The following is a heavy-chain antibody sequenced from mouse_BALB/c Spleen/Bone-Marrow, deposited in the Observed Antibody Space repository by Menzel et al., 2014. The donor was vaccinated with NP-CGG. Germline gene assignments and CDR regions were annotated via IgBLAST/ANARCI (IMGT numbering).Heavy chain of an antibody. CDR2: INNNGGST. CDR3: ARDYGWYFDV. CDR1: GFTFSSYG. D-gene: IGHD1-1*01. J-gene: IGHJ1*01. V-gene: IGHV5-6-3*01. Sequence: EVKLMESGGGLVQPGGSLKLSCVASGFTFSSYGMSWVRQTPDKRLELVATINNNGGSTYYPDSVKGQFTISRDNAKNTLYLQMSSLKSEDTAMYYCARDYGWYFDVWGAGTTVTVSS.